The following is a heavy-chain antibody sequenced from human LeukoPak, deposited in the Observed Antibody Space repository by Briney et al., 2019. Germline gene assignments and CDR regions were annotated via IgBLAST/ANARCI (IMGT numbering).Heavy chain of an antibody. V-gene: IGHV1-24*01. CDR3: ATDSPHQYYDPMAV. J-gene: IGHJ6*04. CDR2: FDPEDGET. CDR1: GYTLTELS. D-gene: IGHD3-3*01. Sequence: ASVKVSCKVSGYTLTELSMHWVRQAPGKGLEWMGGFDPEDGETIYAQKFQGRVTMTEDTSTDTAYMELSSLRSEDTAVYYCATDSPHQYYDPMAVWGKGTTVTVSS.